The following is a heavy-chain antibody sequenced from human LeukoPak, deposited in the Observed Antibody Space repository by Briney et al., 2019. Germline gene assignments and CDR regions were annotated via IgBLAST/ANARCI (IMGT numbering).Heavy chain of an antibody. J-gene: IGHJ4*02. CDR3: ARDLRPRDILTGYYFFDY. Sequence: ASVKVSCKASGYTFTGYYMRWVRQAPGQGLEWMGWINPNSGGTNYAQKFQGRVTMTRDTSISTAYMELSRLRSDDTAVYYCARDLRPRDILTGYYFFDYWGQGTLVTVSS. D-gene: IGHD3-9*01. CDR2: INPNSGGT. CDR1: GYTFTGYY. V-gene: IGHV1-2*02.